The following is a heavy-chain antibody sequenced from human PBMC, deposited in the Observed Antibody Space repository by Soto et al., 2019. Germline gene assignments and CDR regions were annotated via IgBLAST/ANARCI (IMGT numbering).Heavy chain of an antibody. J-gene: IGHJ5*02. CDR2: IYWNDDR. CDR1: GFSFSTSGVG. Sequence: SGPTLVNPTQTLTLTCTFSGFSFSTSGVGVGWIRQPPGKALEWLTLIYWNDDRRYSPSLKSRLTITKDTSKNQVFLTMTNMDPVDTATYYCVSGSFPNWFDRWGQGTLVTVSS. D-gene: IGHD3-10*01. CDR3: VSGSFPNWFDR. V-gene: IGHV2-5*01.